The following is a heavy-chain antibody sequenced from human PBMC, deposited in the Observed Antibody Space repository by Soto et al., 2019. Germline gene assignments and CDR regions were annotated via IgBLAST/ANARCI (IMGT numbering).Heavy chain of an antibody. J-gene: IGHJ4*02. CDR2: INPNSGGT. CDR1: GYTFTAYY. CDR3: ARRYCSGGGCFNVGY. D-gene: IGHD2-15*01. Sequence: GASVKVCCKASGYTFTAYYMHWVRQAPGQGLEWMGWINPNSGGTNYAQKFQGRVTMTGDTSIDTAYMELSRLRSDDTAVYYCARRYCSGGGCFNVGYWGQGTQVTVSS. V-gene: IGHV1-2*02.